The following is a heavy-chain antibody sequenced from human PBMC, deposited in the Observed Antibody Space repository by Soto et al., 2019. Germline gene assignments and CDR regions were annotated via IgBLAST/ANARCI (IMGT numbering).Heavy chain of an antibody. Sequence: PSETLSLTCAVSGGSISSGGYSWSWIRQPPGKGLEWIGYIYHSGSTYYNQSLKSRVTISVDRSKNQFSLKLSSVTAADTAVYYCARCGVDYYDSSGYYSSPYYFDYWGQGTPVTVSS. CDR3: ARCGVDYYDSSGYYSSPYYFDY. D-gene: IGHD3-22*01. V-gene: IGHV4-30-2*01. J-gene: IGHJ4*02. CDR1: GGSISSGGYS. CDR2: IYHSGST.